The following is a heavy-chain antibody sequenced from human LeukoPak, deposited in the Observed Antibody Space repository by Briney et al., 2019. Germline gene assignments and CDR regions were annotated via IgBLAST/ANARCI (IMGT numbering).Heavy chain of an antibody. J-gene: IGHJ5*02. D-gene: IGHD3-10*01. V-gene: IGHV3-30*04. Sequence: GGSLRLSCAASGFTFSSYAMHWVRRAPGKGLEWVAVISYDGSNKYYADSVKGRFTISRDNAKNSLYLQMNSLRPEDTALYYCAKDGLYASGLGNWFDPWGQGTLVTVSS. CDR1: GFTFSSYA. CDR2: ISYDGSNK. CDR3: AKDGLYASGLGNWFDP.